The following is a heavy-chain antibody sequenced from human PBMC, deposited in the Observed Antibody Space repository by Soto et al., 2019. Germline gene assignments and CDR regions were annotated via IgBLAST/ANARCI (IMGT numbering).Heavy chain of an antibody. J-gene: IGHJ4*02. V-gene: IGHV3-23*01. D-gene: IGHD1-7*01. CDR3: TNDRRAGGNYGFYSDF. CDR2: SSATGAGT. CDR1: GFTFSSYG. Sequence: EVQLLDSGGGLVQPGGSLRLSCAASGFTFSSYGMTWVRQAPGKGLEWVSFSSATGAGTYYADSVKGRFTVSRDNYKHPLYLPLRSLRADDTAVYYCTNDRRAGGNYGFYSDFWGQGALVIVSS.